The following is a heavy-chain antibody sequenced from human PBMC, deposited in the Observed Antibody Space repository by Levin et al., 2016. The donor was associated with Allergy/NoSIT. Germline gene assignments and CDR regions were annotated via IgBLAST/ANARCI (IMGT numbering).Heavy chain of an antibody. J-gene: IGHJ4*02. CDR2: INHSGST. CDR3: ARGRDSGAGDY. D-gene: IGHD3-10*01. Sequence: SETLSLTCAVYGGSFSGYYWSWIRQPPGKGLEWIGEINHSGSTNYNPSLKSRVTISVDTSKNQFSLKLSSVTAADTAVYYCARGRDSGAGDYWGQGTLVTVSS. V-gene: IGHV4-34*01. CDR1: GGSFSGYY.